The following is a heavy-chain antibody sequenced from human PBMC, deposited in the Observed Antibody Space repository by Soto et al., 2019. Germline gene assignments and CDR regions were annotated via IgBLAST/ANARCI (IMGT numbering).Heavy chain of an antibody. V-gene: IGHV3-23*01. CDR2: ISGSDGNT. CDR1: GFTFSTYA. J-gene: IGHJ4*02. CDR3: AHSAGYTSSWPKGGFDY. Sequence: GGSLRLSCAASGFTFSTYAMSWVRQPPGEGLEWVSTISGSDGNTYFADSVKGRFTISSDNSKSTVYLQMNSLRAEDTAVYYCAHSAGYTSSWPKGGFDYWGQGTLVTVSS. D-gene: IGHD6-13*01.